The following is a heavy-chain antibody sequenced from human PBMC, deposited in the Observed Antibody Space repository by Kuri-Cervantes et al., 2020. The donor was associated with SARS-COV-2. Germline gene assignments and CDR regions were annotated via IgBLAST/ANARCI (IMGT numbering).Heavy chain of an antibody. D-gene: IGHD6-13*01. Sequence: GESLKISCAASGFTFSSYSMNWVRQAPGKGLEWVSSISSSSSYIYYADSVKGRFTISRDNAKNSLYLQMNSLRAEDTAAYYCARRAAAGTILLDYWGQGTLVTVSS. CDR2: ISSSSSYI. CDR3: ARRAAAGTILLDY. J-gene: IGHJ4*02. CDR1: GFTFSSYS. V-gene: IGHV3-21*01.